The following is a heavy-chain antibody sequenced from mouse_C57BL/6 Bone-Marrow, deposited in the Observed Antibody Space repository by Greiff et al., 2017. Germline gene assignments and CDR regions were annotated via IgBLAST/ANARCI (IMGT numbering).Heavy chain of an antibody. CDR2: IYPRSGNT. D-gene: IGHD1-1*01. Sequence: QVQLQQSGAELARPGASVKLSCKDSGYTFTSYGISSVKQRTGQGLEWIGEIYPRSGNTYYNEKFKGKATLTADKSSSTAYRELRSLTSEDSAVYFCATVVPFAYWGQGTLVTVSA. J-gene: IGHJ3*01. CDR3: ATVVPFAY. V-gene: IGHV1-81*01. CDR1: GYTFTSYG.